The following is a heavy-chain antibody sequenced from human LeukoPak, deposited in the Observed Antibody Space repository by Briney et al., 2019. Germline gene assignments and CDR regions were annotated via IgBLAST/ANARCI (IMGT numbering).Heavy chain of an antibody. D-gene: IGHD5-18*01. CDR3: AVDTAMVSSTRYFDY. V-gene: IGHV1-18*01. CDR1: GYTFTSYG. J-gene: IGHJ4*02. Sequence: ASVKVSCKASGYTFTSYGISWVRQAPGQGLEWMGWISAYNGNTNYAQKLQGRVTMTTDTSTSTAYMELRSLRSDDTAVYYCAVDTAMVSSTRYFDYWGQGTLVTVSS. CDR2: ISAYNGNT.